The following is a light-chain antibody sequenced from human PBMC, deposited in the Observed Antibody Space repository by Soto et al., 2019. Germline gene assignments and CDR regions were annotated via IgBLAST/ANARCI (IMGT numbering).Light chain of an antibody. V-gene: IGLV2-14*03. CDR3: NSYTTSSSLYV. Sequence: QSVLTQPASVSGSPGQSITIPCTGTSSDIGGYDHVSWYQQHPGKAPKLMVCDVSNRPSGVSDRFSGSKSANTASLTISGLQAEDEADYYCNSYTTSSSLYVFGTGTKVTV. J-gene: IGLJ1*01. CDR2: DVS. CDR1: SSDIGGYDH.